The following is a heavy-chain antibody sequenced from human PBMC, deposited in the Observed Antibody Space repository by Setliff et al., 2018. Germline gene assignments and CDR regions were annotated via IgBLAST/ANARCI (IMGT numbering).Heavy chain of an antibody. CDR3: ARELYYYGSGSWTFDP. Sequence: PSETLSLTCTVSGGSISSGGYYWSWIRQHPGKGLEWIGYIYYSGNTYYNPSLKSRVTISVDTSRNQFSLRLSSVTAADTAVYYCARELYYYGSGSWTFDPWGQGTLVTVSS. D-gene: IGHD3-10*01. CDR1: GGSISSGGYY. J-gene: IGHJ5*02. V-gene: IGHV4-31*03. CDR2: IYYSGNT.